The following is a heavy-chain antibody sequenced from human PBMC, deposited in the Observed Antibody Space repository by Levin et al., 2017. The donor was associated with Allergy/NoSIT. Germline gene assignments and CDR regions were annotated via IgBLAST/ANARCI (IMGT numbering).Heavy chain of an antibody. CDR1: GFTFSSYA. D-gene: IGHD2-8*02. J-gene: IGHJ5*02. V-gene: IGHV3-30-3*01. CDR2: ISYDGSNE. CDR3: ARDTIGGVASWFDP. Sequence: PGGSPRLSCAASGFTFSSYAMHWVRQAPGKGLEWVAFISYDGSNENYAASVKGRFTISRDKSKNTLYLQMNSLRAEDTAVYYCARDTIGGVASWFDPWGQGTLVTVSS.